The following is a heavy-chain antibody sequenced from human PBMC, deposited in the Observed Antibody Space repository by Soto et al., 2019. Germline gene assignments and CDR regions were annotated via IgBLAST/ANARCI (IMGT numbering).Heavy chain of an antibody. CDR2: INHSGSI. D-gene: IGHD6-6*01. CDR1: GGSFSGYY. CDR3: ARGELVYSSSSYYHYMDV. V-gene: IGHV4-34*01. Sequence: SETLSLTCAVYGGSFSGYYWSWIRQPPGKGLEWIGEINHSGSINYNPSLKSRVTISVDTSKNQFSLKLSSVTAADTAVYYCARGELVYSSSSYYHYMDVWGNGPTVSV. J-gene: IGHJ6*03.